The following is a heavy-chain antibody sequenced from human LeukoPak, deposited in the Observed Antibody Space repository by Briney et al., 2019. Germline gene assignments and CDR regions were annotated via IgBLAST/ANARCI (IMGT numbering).Heavy chain of an antibody. CDR3: ARGIQTRYSRRPGYFDY. Sequence: PSETLSLTCAVDGGGFSSYYWRWIRQPPAKGLELIGESNHSGSSNYNPSLKSQGTISVDTSKNQFSLKLSSVTAAATAVYYCARGIQTRYSRRPGYFDYWRQGTLVTVSS. CDR1: GGGFSSYY. J-gene: IGHJ4*02. D-gene: IGHD6-13*01. CDR2: SNHSGSS. V-gene: IGHV4-34*01.